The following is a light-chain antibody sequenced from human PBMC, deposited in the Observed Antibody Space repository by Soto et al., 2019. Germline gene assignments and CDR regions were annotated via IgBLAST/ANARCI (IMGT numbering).Light chain of an antibody. J-gene: IGKJ1*01. V-gene: IGKV3-20*01. CDR3: QKYGSSSWT. CDR2: GAS. Sequence: EIVMTQAPATPSVFSGGRANLSCRGSQSVSSSYLAWYQQKPGQAPRLLIYGASSRATGIPDRFSGSGSGTDFTLTISRLEPEDFAVYYCQKYGSSSWTCGQGNKGAIK. CDR1: QSVSSSY.